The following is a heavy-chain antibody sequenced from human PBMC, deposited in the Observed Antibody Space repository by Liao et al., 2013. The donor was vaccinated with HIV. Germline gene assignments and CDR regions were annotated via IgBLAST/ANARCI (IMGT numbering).Heavy chain of an antibody. V-gene: IGHV4-39*07. CDR2: IYYSGST. J-gene: IGHJ2*01. D-gene: IGHD4-17*01. Sequence: QVQLQESGPGLVKPSETLSLTCTVSGGSISSSSYYWGWIRQPPGKGLEWIGSIYYSGSTYYNPSLKSRVTISVDTSKNQFSLKLSSVTAADTAVYYCAREKXFYGDYEIVPRFDLWGLAPWSLSPQ. CDR1: GGSISSSSYY. CDR3: AREKXFYGDYEIVPRFDL.